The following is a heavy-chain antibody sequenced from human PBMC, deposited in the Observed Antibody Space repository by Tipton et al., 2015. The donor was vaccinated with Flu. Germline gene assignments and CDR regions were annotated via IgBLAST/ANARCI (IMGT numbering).Heavy chain of an antibody. CDR2: IYHSGST. J-gene: IGHJ4*02. D-gene: IGHD1-26*01. CDR3: ARGEVGATPADY. CDR1: GYSISSGYY. V-gene: IGHV4-38-2*01. Sequence: TLSLTCAVSGYSISSGYYWGWIRQPPGKGLEWIGSIYHSGSTYYNPSLKSRVTISVDTSKNQFSLKLSSVTAADTAVYYCARGEVGATPADYWGLGTLVTVSS.